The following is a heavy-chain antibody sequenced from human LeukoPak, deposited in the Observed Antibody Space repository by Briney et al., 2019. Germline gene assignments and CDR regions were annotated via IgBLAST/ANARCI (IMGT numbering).Heavy chain of an antibody. Sequence: PSETLSLTRAVSGYSISSGYYWGWIRQPPGKGLEWIGSIYHSGSTYYNPSLKSRVTISVDTSKNQFSLKLSSVTAADTAVYYCARHGARGGNRGWFDPWGQGTLVTVSS. CDR2: IYHSGST. CDR1: GYSISSGYY. J-gene: IGHJ5*02. D-gene: IGHD5-18*01. CDR3: ARHGARGGNRGWFDP. V-gene: IGHV4-38-2*01.